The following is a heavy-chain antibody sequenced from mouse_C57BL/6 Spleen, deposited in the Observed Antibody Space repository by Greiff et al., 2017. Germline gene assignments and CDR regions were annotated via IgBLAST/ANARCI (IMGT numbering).Heavy chain of an antibody. Sequence: EVMLVESGEGLVKPGGSLKLSCAASGFTFSSYAMSWVRQTPEKRLEWVAYISSGGDYIYYADTVKGRFTISRDNARNTLYLQMSSLKSEDTAMYYCTRDGYYVYFDYWGQGTTLTVSS. CDR3: TRDGYYVYFDY. CDR2: ISSGGDYI. V-gene: IGHV5-9-1*02. D-gene: IGHD2-3*01. J-gene: IGHJ2*01. CDR1: GFTFSSYA.